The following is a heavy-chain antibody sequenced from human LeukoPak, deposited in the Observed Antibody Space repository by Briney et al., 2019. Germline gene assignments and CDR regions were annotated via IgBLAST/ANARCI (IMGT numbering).Heavy chain of an antibody. Sequence: GGSLRLSCAASGFTFSSYWMHWVRQAPGKGLVWVSRINSEGSRTFYADSVKGRFTISRDNAKNTLYLQMNSLRAEDTAVYYCARAQVGSGWYNGDYWGQGTLVTVSS. V-gene: IGHV3-74*01. CDR1: GFTFSSYW. D-gene: IGHD6-19*01. CDR3: ARAQVGSGWYNGDY. CDR2: INSEGSRT. J-gene: IGHJ4*02.